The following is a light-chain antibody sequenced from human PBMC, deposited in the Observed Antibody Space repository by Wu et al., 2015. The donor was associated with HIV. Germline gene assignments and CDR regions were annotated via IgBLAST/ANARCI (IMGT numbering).Light chain of an antibody. CDR3: QQYGSPPMYT. Sequence: IVLTQSPGILSLYPGERATLSCRASQTISSNYLAWYRHKPGQAPSVLIYGASIRGAGIPDRFSGSGSGTEFTLTISRLEPEDFAVYYCQQYGSPPMYTFGQGTKLEIK. CDR1: QTISSNY. CDR2: GAS. J-gene: IGKJ2*01. V-gene: IGKV3-20*01.